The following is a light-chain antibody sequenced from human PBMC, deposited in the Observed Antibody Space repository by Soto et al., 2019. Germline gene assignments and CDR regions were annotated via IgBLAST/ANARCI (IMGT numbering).Light chain of an antibody. CDR1: NSNIGRNT. CDR3: AAWDDSLNGVV. Sequence: QSVLTQPPSASGTPGQRVTISCSGSNSNIGRNTVNWYQQLPGMAPKLLIYSNNQRPSGVPDRFSGSKSGTSASLAISGLQSEDEADYYCAAWDDSLNGVVFGGGTKLTVL. V-gene: IGLV1-44*01. J-gene: IGLJ2*01. CDR2: SNN.